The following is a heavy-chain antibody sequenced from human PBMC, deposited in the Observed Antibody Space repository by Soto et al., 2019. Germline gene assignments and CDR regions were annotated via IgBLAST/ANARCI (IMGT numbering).Heavy chain of an antibody. CDR1: GLTFSSYA. J-gene: IGHJ4*02. D-gene: IGHD3-16*01. Sequence: EVHLLDSGGGLVQPGGSLRLSCADSGLTFSSYAMSWVRQAPGRGLEWVSATSTTGGSTYYADSVKGRFTISRDNSKNTLYLQMTSLRPEDTAVYYCANNPGFHYFDYWGQGTLVTVSS. CDR3: ANNPGFHYFDY. V-gene: IGHV3-23*01. CDR2: TSTTGGST.